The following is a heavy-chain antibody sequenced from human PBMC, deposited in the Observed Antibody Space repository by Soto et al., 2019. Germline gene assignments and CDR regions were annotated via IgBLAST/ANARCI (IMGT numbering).Heavy chain of an antibody. J-gene: IGHJ4*02. V-gene: IGHV1-69*02. D-gene: IGHD3-10*01. CDR2: IIPILGIA. CDR3: ARSYGSGSYIPDY. CDR1: GGTFSSYT. Sequence: SVKVSCKASGGTFSSYTISWVRQAPGQGLEWMGRIIPILGIANYAQKFQGRVTITADKSTSTAYMELSSLRSEDTAVYYCARSYGSGSYIPDYWGQGTLVTVSS.